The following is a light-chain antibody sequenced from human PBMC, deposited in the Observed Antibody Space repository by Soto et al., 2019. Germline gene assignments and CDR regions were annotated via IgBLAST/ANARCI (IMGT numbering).Light chain of an antibody. CDR3: QQAHTFART. CDR1: QPIRTW. CDR2: AAS. V-gene: IGKV1-12*01. Sequence: DIPMTQSPSSVSASVGDTVTITCRASQPIRTWFGWYQQRPGTAPQLLIYAASTLQSGVPLRFSGSGSGTDFTLTLNGLQHEEFATYYGQQAHTFARTFGGGTKVEIQ. J-gene: IGKJ4*01.